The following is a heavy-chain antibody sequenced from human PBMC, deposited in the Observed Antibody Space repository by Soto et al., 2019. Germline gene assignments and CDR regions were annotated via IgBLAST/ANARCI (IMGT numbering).Heavy chain of an antibody. CDR1: GGSINSSSYF. D-gene: IGHD6-19*01. CDR3: ARHYSSGSRNWFDP. Sequence: SETLSLACSVSGGSINSSSYFWGWVRQPPGKGLEWIGSIYYSGSTYYNPSLRSRVTISVDTSKNQFSLKLSSVTAADTAVFYCARHYSSGSRNWFDPWGQGTLVTVSS. CDR2: IYYSGST. J-gene: IGHJ5*02. V-gene: IGHV4-39*01.